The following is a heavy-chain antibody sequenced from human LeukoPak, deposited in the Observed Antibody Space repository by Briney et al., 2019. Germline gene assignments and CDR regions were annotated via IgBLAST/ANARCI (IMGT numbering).Heavy chain of an antibody. Sequence: SEXLSLTCTVSGGSINGYFWSWTRQPPGKGLEWLGHVYFSGSTKYNPSLESRVAILIDTSKKQSSLKLSSVTAADTAVYYCARGQTAAGEIWYFDYWGQGSLLTVAS. V-gene: IGHV4-59*01. CDR3: ARGQTAAGEIWYFDY. CDR1: GGSINGYF. D-gene: IGHD6-13*01. CDR2: VYFSGST. J-gene: IGHJ4*02.